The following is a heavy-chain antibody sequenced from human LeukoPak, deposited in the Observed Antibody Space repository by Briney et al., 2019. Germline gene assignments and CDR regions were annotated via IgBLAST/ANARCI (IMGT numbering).Heavy chain of an antibody. CDR3: ARYKTGTAVDY. V-gene: IGHV4-61*01. CDR1: GGSVSSGSCY. CDR2: IYYSGST. D-gene: IGHD2-21*02. Sequence: SETLSLTCTVSGGSVSSGSCYWSWIRQPPGKGLEWIGYIYYSGSTNYNPSLKSRVTISVDTSKNQFSLKLSSVTAADTAVYYCARYKTGTAVDYWGQGTLVTVSS. J-gene: IGHJ4*02.